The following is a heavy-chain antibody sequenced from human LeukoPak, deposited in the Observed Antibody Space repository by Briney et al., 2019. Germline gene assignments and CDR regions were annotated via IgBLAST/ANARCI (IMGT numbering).Heavy chain of an antibody. D-gene: IGHD2/OR15-2a*01. CDR3: RYFLPHFDY. V-gene: IGHV3-23*01. Sequence: GGSLRLSCAASGFTFSNYAMNWVRQAPGKGLEWVSAISGSGGDTNYADSVKGRFTISRDNSKNTLYLQMNSLRAEETAVYYCRYFLPHFDYWGQGTLVTVSS. CDR1: GFTFSNYA. CDR2: ISGSGGDT. J-gene: IGHJ4*02.